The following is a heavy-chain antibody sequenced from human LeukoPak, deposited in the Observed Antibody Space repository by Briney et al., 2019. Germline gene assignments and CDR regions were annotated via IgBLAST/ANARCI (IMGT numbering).Heavy chain of an antibody. J-gene: IGHJ4*02. V-gene: IGHV4-34*01. Sequence: SXTLSLTCAVYGGSFSGYYWSWIRQPPGKGLEWIGEINHSGSTNYNPSLKSRVTISVDTSKNQFSLKLSSVTAADTAVYYCARGRGGPYWGQGTLVTVSS. D-gene: IGHD3-16*01. CDR3: ARGRGGPY. CDR2: INHSGST. CDR1: GGSFSGYY.